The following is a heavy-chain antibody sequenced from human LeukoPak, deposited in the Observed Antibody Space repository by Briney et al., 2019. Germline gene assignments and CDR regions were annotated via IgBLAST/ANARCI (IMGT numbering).Heavy chain of an antibody. CDR2: ISSSSSYI. CDR1: GFTFSSYS. CDR3: AKEFTVALDY. D-gene: IGHD6-19*01. V-gene: IGHV3-21*01. J-gene: IGHJ4*02. Sequence: GGSLRLSCAASGFTFSSYSMNWVRQAPGKGLEWVSSISSSSSYIYYADSVKGRFTISRDNSKNTLYLQMNSLRAEDTAVYYCAKEFTVALDYWGQGTLVTVSS.